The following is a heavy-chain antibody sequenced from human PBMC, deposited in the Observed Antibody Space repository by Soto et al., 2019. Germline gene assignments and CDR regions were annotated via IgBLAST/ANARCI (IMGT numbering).Heavy chain of an antibody. V-gene: IGHV1-18*01. J-gene: IGHJ3*02. Sequence: ASVKVSCKASGGTFSSYAISWVRQAPGQGLEWMGGISAYNGNTNYAQKLQGRVTMTTDTSTSTAYMELRSLRSDDTAVYYCALKKRGIVAPLNDAFDIWGQGTMVTVSS. CDR2: ISAYNGNT. D-gene: IGHD5-12*01. CDR3: ALKKRGIVAPLNDAFDI. CDR1: GGTFSSYA.